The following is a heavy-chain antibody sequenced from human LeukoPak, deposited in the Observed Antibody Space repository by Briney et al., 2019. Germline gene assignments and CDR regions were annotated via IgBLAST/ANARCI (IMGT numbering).Heavy chain of an antibody. D-gene: IGHD5-12*01. Sequence: PGGSLRLSCAASGFTFSRYSMNWVRQAPGKGLEWVSCISSSSYIYYANSVKGRFTISRDNAKNSLYLQMNSLRAEDTAVYYCARDRTSAKVATNRNNWFDPWGQGTLVTVSS. J-gene: IGHJ5*02. CDR1: GFTFSRYS. V-gene: IGHV3-21*01. CDR2: ISSSSYI. CDR3: ARDRTSAKVATNRNNWFDP.